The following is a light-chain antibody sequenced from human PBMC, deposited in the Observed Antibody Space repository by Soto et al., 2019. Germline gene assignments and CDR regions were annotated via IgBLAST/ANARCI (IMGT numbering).Light chain of an antibody. CDR1: QSLLHSNGYNY. Sequence: DIVMTQSPLSLPVTPGEPASISCRSSQSLLHSNGYNYLDWYLQKPGQSPQLLSYLGSNRASVVPERFSGSGSGTDFTLKISRVEAEEVGVYYCMQALQTPRYSFGQGTKLEIQ. CDR3: MQALQTPRYS. V-gene: IGKV2-28*01. J-gene: IGKJ2*01. CDR2: LGS.